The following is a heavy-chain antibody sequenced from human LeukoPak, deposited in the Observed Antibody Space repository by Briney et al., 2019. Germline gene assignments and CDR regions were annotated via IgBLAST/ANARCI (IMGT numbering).Heavy chain of an antibody. CDR3: ARDADGFSYGYVNYFDY. V-gene: IGHV3-48*03. D-gene: IGHD5-18*01. CDR2: ISRSGTTI. CDR1: GFTFSSYE. Sequence: GGSLRLSCSASGFTFSSYEMNWVRQAPGKGLEWVSYISRSGTTIYYADSVQGRFTISRDDAKNSLYLQMNSLRAEDTAVYYCARDADGFSYGYVNYFDYWGQGTLVTVSS. J-gene: IGHJ4*02.